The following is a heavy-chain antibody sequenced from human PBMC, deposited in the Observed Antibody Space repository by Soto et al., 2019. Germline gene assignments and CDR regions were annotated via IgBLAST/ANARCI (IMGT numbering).Heavy chain of an antibody. Sequence: GGSLRLSCSASGFTFSSYAMHWVRQAPGKGLEWVSVIYSGGSTYYADSVKGRFTISRDNAKNSLYLQMNSLRAEDTALYYCAKDRDSSGWYDYWGQGTLVTVSS. V-gene: IGHV3-NL1*01. D-gene: IGHD6-19*01. CDR1: GFTFSSYA. CDR3: AKDRDSSGWYDY. CDR2: IYSGGST. J-gene: IGHJ4*02.